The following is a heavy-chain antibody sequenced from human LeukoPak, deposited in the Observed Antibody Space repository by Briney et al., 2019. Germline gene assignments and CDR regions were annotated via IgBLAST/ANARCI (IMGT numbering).Heavy chain of an antibody. D-gene: IGHD3-10*01. J-gene: IGHJ4*02. CDR3: ARVNYGSGSYEFDC. V-gene: IGHV3-20*01. Sequence: GGSLRLSCAASGFTFDDYGMSWVRQAPGKGLEWVSGINWNGGSTGYADSVKGRFTISRDNAKNSLYLQMNSLRAEDTALYHCARVNYGSGSYEFDCWGQGTLVTVSS. CDR2: INWNGGST. CDR1: GFTFDDYG.